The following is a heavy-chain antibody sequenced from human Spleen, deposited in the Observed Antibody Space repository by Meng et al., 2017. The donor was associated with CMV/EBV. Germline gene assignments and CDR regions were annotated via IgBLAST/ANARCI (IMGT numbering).Heavy chain of an antibody. V-gene: IGHV3-23*01. J-gene: IGHJ3*02. D-gene: IGHD3-22*01. Sequence: GESLKISCAASGFTFSTYAMNWVRQAPGKGLEWVSGISGSGSSTYYADSVKGRFTISRDNSKNTLYLQMNSLRVEDTAVYYCATGMMQKYKYNGSASYRGVLDIWGQGTMVTVSS. CDR3: ATGMMQKYKYNGSASYRGVLDI. CDR2: ISGSGSST. CDR1: GFTFSTYA.